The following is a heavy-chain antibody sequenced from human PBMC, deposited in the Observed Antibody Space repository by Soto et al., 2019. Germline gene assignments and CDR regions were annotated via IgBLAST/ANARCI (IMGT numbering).Heavy chain of an antibody. CDR1: GLTFSVSV. CDR2: VRTKINDYAT. J-gene: IGHJ4*02. D-gene: IGHD2-21*02. CDR3: TRPDYRGDSGDF. Sequence: EVQLVESGGGLVRPGGSLTLSCSVSGLTFSVSVIHWVRQPPGKGLEWVGRVRTKINDYATSYSESVKGRFTISRDDSNNTAWLQMNSLTTEDTAVYYCTRPDYRGDSGDFWGRGTLVTGSS. V-gene: IGHV3-73*01.